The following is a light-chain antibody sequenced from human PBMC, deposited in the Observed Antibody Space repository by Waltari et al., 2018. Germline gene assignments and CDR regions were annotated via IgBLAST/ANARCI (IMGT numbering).Light chain of an antibody. CDR1: PSIATN. V-gene: IGKV3-15*01. J-gene: IGKJ5*01. CDR2: DAS. CDR3: QQYNRWPPIT. Sequence: EVVMTQSPATLSVSPGERASLSCRASPSIATNLAWYQQKPGQSPRLLVYDASTRAPSIPARFRGSGSGTEFTLTISSLQSEDSAVYYCQQYNRWPPITFGQGTRLEIK.